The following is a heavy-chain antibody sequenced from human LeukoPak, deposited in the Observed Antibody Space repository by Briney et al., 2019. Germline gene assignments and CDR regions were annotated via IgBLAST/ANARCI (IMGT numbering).Heavy chain of an antibody. D-gene: IGHD3-3*01. CDR3: ARDGLTYYDFWSGYLAY. CDR1: GYTFTSYG. J-gene: IGHJ4*02. V-gene: IGHV1-18*01. Sequence: ASVKVSCKASGYTFTSYGISWVRQAPGQGLEWMGWISAYNGNTNYAQKLQGRVTMTTDTSTSTAYMELRSLRSDDTAVYYCARDGLTYYDFWSGYLAYWGQGTLVTVSS. CDR2: ISAYNGNT.